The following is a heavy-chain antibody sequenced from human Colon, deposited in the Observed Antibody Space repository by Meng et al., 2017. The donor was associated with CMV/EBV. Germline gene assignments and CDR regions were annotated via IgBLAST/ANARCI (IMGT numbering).Heavy chain of an antibody. CDR1: GYTFTDYY. V-gene: IGHV1-2*02. J-gene: IGHJ5*02. D-gene: IGHD6-6*01. CDR2: INSNTGAT. CDR3: ERVGGWIGSSSIFGWFDP. Sequence: QVQLVQCGAEVKIPGASVKVSCKGSGYTFTDYYIHWVRQAPGQGLEWMGLINSNTGATKYAQKFQNRITMTRDTSINTVYMQLSGLRSDDTAVYYCERVGGWIGSSSIFGWFDPWGQGTLVTVSS.